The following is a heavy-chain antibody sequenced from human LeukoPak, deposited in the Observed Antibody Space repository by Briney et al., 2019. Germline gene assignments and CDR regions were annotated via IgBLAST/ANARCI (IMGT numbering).Heavy chain of an antibody. CDR3: ARDDGVRYFPG. CDR1: GGSISSYY. J-gene: IGHJ4*02. CDR2: IYYSGST. D-gene: IGHD3-9*01. Sequence: SETLSLTCTVSGGSISSYYWSWVRQPPGKGLEWIGYIYYSGSTNYNPSLKSRVTISVDTSKNQFSLKLSSVTAADTAVYYCARDDGVRYFPGWGQGTLVTVSS. V-gene: IGHV4-59*01.